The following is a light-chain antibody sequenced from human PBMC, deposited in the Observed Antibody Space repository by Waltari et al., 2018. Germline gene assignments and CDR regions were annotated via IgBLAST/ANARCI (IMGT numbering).Light chain of an antibody. J-gene: IGKJ4*01. CDR2: DAS. CDR3: QHRFNWPLT. V-gene: IGKV3-11*01. CDR1: QSVSPA. Sequence: EIVLTQSPATLSLSPGYGATLSCRASQSVSPALAWYQEKPGQAPRLLIYDASNRATGIPARFSGSGSGTDFTLTISGLEPEDSAVYYCQHRFNWPLTFGGGTKVEIK.